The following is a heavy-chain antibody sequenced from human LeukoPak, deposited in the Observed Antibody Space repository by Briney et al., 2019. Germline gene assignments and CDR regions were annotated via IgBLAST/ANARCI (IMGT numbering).Heavy chain of an antibody. V-gene: IGHV3-7*01. CDR1: GFTFSSYS. Sequence: GGSLRLSCAASGFTFSSYSMNWVRQAPGKGLEWVANIKQDGSEQNYVDSVKGRFIISRDNTKNSLYIQLNSLRVEDTAVYYCARDSPFGVYWGRGALVTVSS. CDR3: ARDSPFGVY. D-gene: IGHD3-10*01. J-gene: IGHJ4*02. CDR2: IKQDGSEQ.